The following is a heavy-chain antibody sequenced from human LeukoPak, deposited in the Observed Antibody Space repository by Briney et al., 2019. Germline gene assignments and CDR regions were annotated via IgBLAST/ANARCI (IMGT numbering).Heavy chain of an antibody. Sequence: SETLSLTCTVSGGSISSNTYYWGWIRQPPGKGLEWIGSIYHSGSTYYNPSLKSRVTISVDTSKNQFSLKLSSVTAADTAVYYCARDPIQLWSEMGIDYWGQGTLVTVSS. CDR3: ARDPIQLWSEMGIDY. CDR1: GGSISSNTYY. CDR2: IYHSGST. V-gene: IGHV4-39*07. J-gene: IGHJ4*02. D-gene: IGHD5-18*01.